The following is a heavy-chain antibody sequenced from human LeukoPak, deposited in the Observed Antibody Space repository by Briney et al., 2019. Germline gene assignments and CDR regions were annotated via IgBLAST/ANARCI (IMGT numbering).Heavy chain of an antibody. CDR3: ARPDYFASHD. J-gene: IGHJ4*02. Sequence: GESLKISCKASGYNFPKSWIGWVRQVPGKGLEWMAIIYHDDSRIKYSPSFQGQVTISADRSINTAYLQWSSLRASDTAMYYCARPDYFASHDWGQGTLVTVSS. V-gene: IGHV5-51*01. D-gene: IGHD2/OR15-2a*01. CDR1: GYNFPKSW. CDR2: IYHDDSRI.